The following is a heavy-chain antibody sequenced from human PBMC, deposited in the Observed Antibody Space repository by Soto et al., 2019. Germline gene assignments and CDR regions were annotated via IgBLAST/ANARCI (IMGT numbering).Heavy chain of an antibody. CDR1: GGSISISSYY. CDR2: IYYSGST. CDR3: AKQSIAAAASVDY. J-gene: IGHJ4*02. V-gene: IGHV4-39*01. Sequence: SXALSLTCTFSGGSISISSYYWGWIRQPPGKGLEWIGSIYYSGSTYYNPSLKSRVTISVDTSKNQFSLKLSSVTAADTAVYYCAKQSIAAAASVDYWGQGTLVTVSS. D-gene: IGHD6-13*01.